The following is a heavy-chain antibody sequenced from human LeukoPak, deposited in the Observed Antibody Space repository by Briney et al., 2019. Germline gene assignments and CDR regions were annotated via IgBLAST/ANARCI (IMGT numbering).Heavy chain of an antibody. CDR3: ARVIPPYCGGDCYSSRYYYYMDV. V-gene: IGHV2-5*02. J-gene: IGHJ6*03. CDR2: IYWDDDK. D-gene: IGHD2-21*02. Sequence: GSGPTLVKPTQTLTLTCTFSGFSLSTSGVGVGWIRQPPGKALEWLAHIYWDDDKRYSPSLKSRLTISKDTSKNQVVLTMTNMDPVDTATYYCARVIPPYCGGDCYSSRYYYYMDVWGKGTTVTISS. CDR1: GFSLSTSGVG.